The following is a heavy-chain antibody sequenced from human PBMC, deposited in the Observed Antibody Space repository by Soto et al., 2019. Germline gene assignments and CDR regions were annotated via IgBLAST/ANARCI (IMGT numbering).Heavy chain of an antibody. V-gene: IGHV4-59*12. CDR2: IYYSGST. CDR1: GASINDYY. Sequence: SETLSLTCTVSGASINDYYWSWIRQPPGKGLEWIGYIYYSGSTYYNPSLKSRVTISVDTSKNQLSLKLSSVTAADTAVYYCARVTSWALGQYYFDYWGQGTLVTVSS. J-gene: IGHJ4*02. CDR3: ARVTSWALGQYYFDY. D-gene: IGHD1-26*01.